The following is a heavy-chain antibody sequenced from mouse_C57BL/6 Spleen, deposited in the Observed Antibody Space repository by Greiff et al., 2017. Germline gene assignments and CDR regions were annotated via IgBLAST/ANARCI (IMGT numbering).Heavy chain of an antibody. Sequence: QVQLKQSGAELARPGASVKMSCKASGYTFTSYTMHWVKQRPGQGLEWIGYINPSSGYTKYNQKFKDKATLTADKSSSTAYMQLSSLTSEDSAVYFCARSTAQKDYAMDYWGQGTSVTVSS. D-gene: IGHD3-2*02. V-gene: IGHV1-4*01. CDR2: INPSSGYT. CDR1: GYTFTSYT. J-gene: IGHJ4*01. CDR3: ARSTAQKDYAMDY.